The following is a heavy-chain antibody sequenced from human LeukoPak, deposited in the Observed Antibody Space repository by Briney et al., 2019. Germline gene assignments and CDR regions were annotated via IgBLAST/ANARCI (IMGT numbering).Heavy chain of an antibody. Sequence: ASVKVSCKASGYTFTSYDINWVRQATGQGLEWMGWMNPNSGYTGYAQRFQGRVTITRDTSISTAYMELSSLRSEDTAVYYCARVAGSIDYWGQGTLVTVSS. CDR3: ARVAGSIDY. J-gene: IGHJ4*02. CDR1: GYTFTSYD. V-gene: IGHV1-8*03. D-gene: IGHD6-19*01. CDR2: MNPNSGYT.